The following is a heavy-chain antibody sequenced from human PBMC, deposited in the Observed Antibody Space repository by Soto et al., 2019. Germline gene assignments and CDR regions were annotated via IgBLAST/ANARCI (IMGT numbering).Heavy chain of an antibody. CDR1: GYSISSGYY. CDR3: ARGGAVVAAAPFDY. D-gene: IGHD2-15*01. Sequence: SETLSLTCTVSGYSISSGYYWGWIRQPPGKGLEWIGSIFHNGNTYYTPSLKSRLSTSVVTSKNQFYPRLTSATAADTAVYYCARGGAVVAAAPFDYWGQGILVTVSS. CDR2: IFHNGNT. V-gene: IGHV4-38-2*02. J-gene: IGHJ4*02.